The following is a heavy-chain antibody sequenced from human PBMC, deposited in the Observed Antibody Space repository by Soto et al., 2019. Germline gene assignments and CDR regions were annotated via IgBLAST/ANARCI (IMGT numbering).Heavy chain of an antibody. J-gene: IGHJ4*02. CDR1: GFTFSSYW. CDR3: ARGGRGGFYY. CDR2: INIDGSST. D-gene: IGHD3-16*01. V-gene: IGHV3-74*01. Sequence: VQLVESGGGLVQPGGSLRLSCAASGFTFSSYWMHWVRQAPGRGLVWVSRINIDGSSTNYADSVKGRFTISRDNAKNTVYLQMNSLRAEDTAVYYCARGGRGGFYYWGQGTLVTVSS.